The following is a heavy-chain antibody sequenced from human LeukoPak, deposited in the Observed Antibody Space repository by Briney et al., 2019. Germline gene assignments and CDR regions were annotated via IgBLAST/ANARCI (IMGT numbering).Heavy chain of an antibody. CDR2: IYYSGST. CDR3: ARVDPDSSSTLEVFDY. D-gene: IGHD6-6*01. J-gene: IGHJ4*02. CDR1: GGSISSYY. Sequence: SETLSLTCTVSGGSISSYYWSWVRQPPGKGLEWIGYIYYSGSTNYNPSLKCRVTISVDTSKNKFSLKLSSVTAADTAVYYCARVDPDSSSTLEVFDYWGQGTLVTVS. V-gene: IGHV4-59*01.